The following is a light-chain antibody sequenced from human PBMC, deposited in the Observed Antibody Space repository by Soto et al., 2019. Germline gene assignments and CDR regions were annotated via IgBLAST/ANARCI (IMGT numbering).Light chain of an antibody. V-gene: IGLV2-14*01. CDR2: EVS. J-gene: IGLJ2*01. CDR1: SSDVGGYNY. Sequence: QSALTQPASVSGSPGQSITISCTGTSSDVGGYNYVSWYQQHPGKAPKLMIYEVSNRPSGVSNRFSGSKSGNTASLTISGLQAEDEADYYCSSYTSSSTPVVVFGGGTKLPS. CDR3: SSYTSSSTPVVV.